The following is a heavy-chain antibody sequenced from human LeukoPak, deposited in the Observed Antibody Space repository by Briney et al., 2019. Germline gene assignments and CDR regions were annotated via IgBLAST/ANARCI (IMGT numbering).Heavy chain of an antibody. CDR1: GGSFSGYY. CDR2: INHSGST. D-gene: IGHD3-22*01. Sequence: SETLSLTCAVYGGSFSGYYWSWIRQPPGKGLEWIGEINHSGSTNYNPSLKSRVTISVDMSKNKFSLQLSSVTAADTAVYYCARSDSSGYYYGYWGQGTLVTVSS. J-gene: IGHJ4*02. V-gene: IGHV4-34*01. CDR3: ARSDSSGYYYGY.